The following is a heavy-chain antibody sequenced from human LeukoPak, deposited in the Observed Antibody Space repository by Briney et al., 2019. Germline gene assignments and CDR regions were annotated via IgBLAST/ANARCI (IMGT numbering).Heavy chain of an antibody. D-gene: IGHD2-8*02. V-gene: IGHV3-23*01. CDR1: GFTFSNHG. CDR3: GKVGLSWGFGDY. Sequence: GESLRLSCAASGFTFSNHGMTWVRQAPGKGLEWVSFISGNAGTTYYADSVKGRFTISRDNSKNTLFLQMNSLRAEDTAVYYCGKVGLSWGFGDYWGQGTLVTVSS. J-gene: IGHJ4*02. CDR2: ISGNAGTT.